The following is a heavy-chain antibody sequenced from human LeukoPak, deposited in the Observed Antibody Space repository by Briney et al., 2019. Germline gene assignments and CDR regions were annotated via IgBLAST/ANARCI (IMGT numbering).Heavy chain of an antibody. J-gene: IGHJ4*02. CDR1: GGSISSGSYY. Sequence: PSETLSLICTVSGGSISSGSYYWSWIRQPAGKGLEWIGRIYTSGSTNYNPSLKSRVTISVDTSKNQFSLKLSSVTAADTAVYYCAREQQWLKDGGFDYWGQGTLVTVSS. D-gene: IGHD6-19*01. CDR2: IYTSGST. V-gene: IGHV4-61*02. CDR3: AREQQWLKDGGFDY.